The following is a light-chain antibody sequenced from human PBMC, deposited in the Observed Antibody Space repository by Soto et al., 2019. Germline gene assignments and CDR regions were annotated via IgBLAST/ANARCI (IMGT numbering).Light chain of an antibody. Sequence: DIQLTQSPSTLSASVGDRVTITCRASQSFSSWLAWYQHKPGKAPKLLIYKASSLESGVPSRFSGSGSGTEFTLTISSLQPDDFATYYCQQYNSYSMTFGQGTKVDIK. J-gene: IGKJ1*01. CDR3: QQYNSYSMT. CDR1: QSFSSW. CDR2: KAS. V-gene: IGKV1-5*03.